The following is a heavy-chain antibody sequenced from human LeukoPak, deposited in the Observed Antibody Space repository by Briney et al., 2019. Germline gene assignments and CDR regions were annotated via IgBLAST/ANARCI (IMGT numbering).Heavy chain of an antibody. CDR3: ARATGTNREDGFDI. CDR2: MNPHSGGT. V-gene: IGHV1-2*02. J-gene: IGHJ3*02. CDR1: GYTFSGYH. D-gene: IGHD1-7*01. Sequence: ASVKVSCKASGYTFSGYHLQWIRQAPGQGLEWMGWMNPHSGGTKFAQKFEGRVTMTMDTSISTVYMELRRLRYDDTAVYYCARATGTNREDGFDIWGRGTMVTVSS.